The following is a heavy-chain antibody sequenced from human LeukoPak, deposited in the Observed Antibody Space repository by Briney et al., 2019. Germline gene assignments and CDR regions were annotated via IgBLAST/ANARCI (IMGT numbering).Heavy chain of an antibody. V-gene: IGHV3-23*01. D-gene: IGHD3-9*01. CDR2: ISGSGGST. CDR3: AKASYFDWLLFPTDLLMDV. Sequence: GGSLRLSCAASGFTFSSYAMSWVRQAPGKGLEWVSAISGSGGSTYYADSVKGRFTTSRDNSKNTLYLQMNSLRAEDTAVYYCAKASYFDWLLFPTDLLMDVWGQGTTVTVSS. CDR1: GFTFSSYA. J-gene: IGHJ6*02.